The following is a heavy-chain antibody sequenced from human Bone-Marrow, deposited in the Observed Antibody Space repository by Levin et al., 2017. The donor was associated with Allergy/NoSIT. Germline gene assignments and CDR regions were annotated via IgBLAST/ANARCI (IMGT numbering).Heavy chain of an antibody. Sequence: GGSLRLSCTASGFTFGDYAMSWVRQAPGKGLEWVGFIRSKAYGGTTEYAASVKGRFTISRDDSKSIAYLQMNSLKTEDTAVYYCTRAPLRFLEWPYGHYYYGMDVWGQGTTVTVSS. J-gene: IGHJ6*02. V-gene: IGHV3-49*04. D-gene: IGHD3-3*01. CDR1: GFTFGDYA. CDR3: TRAPLRFLEWPYGHYYYGMDV. CDR2: IRSKAYGGTT.